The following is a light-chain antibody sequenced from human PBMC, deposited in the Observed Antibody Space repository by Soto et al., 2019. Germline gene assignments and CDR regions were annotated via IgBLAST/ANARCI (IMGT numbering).Light chain of an antibody. CDR2: AAS. Sequence: DIQMTQSPSSLSASVGDRVTITCRASQGISNFVAWYQQRPGKVPKVLIYAASTLQSGVPSRFSGSGSGTDFTLTISSLQPEDVATYYCQKYNSAPSLTFGGGTKVEIK. J-gene: IGKJ4*01. V-gene: IGKV1-27*01. CDR3: QKYNSAPSLT. CDR1: QGISNF.